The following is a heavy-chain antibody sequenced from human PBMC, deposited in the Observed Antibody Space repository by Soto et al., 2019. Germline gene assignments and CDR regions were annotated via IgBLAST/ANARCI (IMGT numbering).Heavy chain of an antibody. D-gene: IGHD6-13*01. CDR2: IWYDGSNK. Sequence: QVQLVESGGGVVQPGRSLRLSCAASGFTFSSYGMHWVRQAPGKGLEWVAVIWYDGSNKYYADSVKGRFTISRDDSKNTLYLQMTSLRAEDTAVYYCARDLYSNSLDYWGQGTLVTVSS. V-gene: IGHV3-33*01. CDR3: ARDLYSNSLDY. J-gene: IGHJ4*02. CDR1: GFTFSSYG.